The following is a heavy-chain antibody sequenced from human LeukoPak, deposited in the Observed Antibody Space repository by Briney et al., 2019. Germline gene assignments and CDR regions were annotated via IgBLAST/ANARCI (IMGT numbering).Heavy chain of an antibody. Sequence: SETLSLTCTVSGGSISSGGYYWSWIRQHPGKGLEWIGYIYYSGSTYYNPSLKSRVTISVDTSKNQFSLKLSSVTAAGTAVYYCARMVGALDAFDIWGQGTMVTVSS. V-gene: IGHV4-31*03. D-gene: IGHD1-26*01. J-gene: IGHJ3*02. CDR3: ARMVGALDAFDI. CDR2: IYYSGST. CDR1: GGSISSGGYY.